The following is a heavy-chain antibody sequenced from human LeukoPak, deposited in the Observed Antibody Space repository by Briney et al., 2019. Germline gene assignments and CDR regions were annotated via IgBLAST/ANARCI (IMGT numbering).Heavy chain of an antibody. J-gene: IGHJ4*02. Sequence: GESPKISCKGSGYSFTSYWISWVRQMPGKGLEWMGIIFPSDSDTRYSPSFQGQVTISADRSITTAYLQWSSLRASDTAMYYCARYRYCSGGNCYGPDYWGQGTLVTVSS. V-gene: IGHV5-51*01. CDR3: ARYRYCSGGNCYGPDY. CDR1: GYSFTSYW. CDR2: IFPSDSDT. D-gene: IGHD2-15*01.